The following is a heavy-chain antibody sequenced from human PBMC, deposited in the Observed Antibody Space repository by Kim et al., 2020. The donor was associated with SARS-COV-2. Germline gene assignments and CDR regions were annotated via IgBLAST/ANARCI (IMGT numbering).Heavy chain of an antibody. CDR2: LYVGGST. CDR3: AKGTADYYNGMDV. J-gene: IGHJ6*02. CDR1: GGSISSYY. D-gene: IGHD2-21*02. V-gene: IGHV4-4*07. Sequence: SETLSLTCTVSGGSISSYYWSWIRQPAGKGLEWLGRLYVGGSTNYNPSLKSRVTMSVDTSTNQLSLKLTSVTAADTAVYYCAKGTADYYNGMDVWGQGTT.